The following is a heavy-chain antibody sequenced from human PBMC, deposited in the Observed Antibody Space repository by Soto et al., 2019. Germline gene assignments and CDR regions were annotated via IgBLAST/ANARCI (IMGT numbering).Heavy chain of an antibody. CDR2: INHSGST. CDR1: CGSFSGYY. D-gene: IGHD3-10*01. Sequence: SETLSLTCAVYCGSFSGYYWSWIRQPPGKGLEWIGEINHSGSTNYNPSLKSRVTISVDTSKNQFSLKLSSVTAADTAVYYCAISVEYGSGSYRYYYGMDVWGQGTTVTVSS. CDR3: AISVEYGSGSYRYYYGMDV. J-gene: IGHJ6*02. V-gene: IGHV4-34*01.